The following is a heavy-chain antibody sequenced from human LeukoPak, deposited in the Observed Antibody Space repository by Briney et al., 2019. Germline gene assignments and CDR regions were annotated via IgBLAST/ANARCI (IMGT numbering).Heavy chain of an antibody. Sequence: GGSLRLSCAASGFTFDDYGMGWVRQAPGKGLEWVSRINWNGGSTGYADSVKGRFTISRDNAKNSLYLQMNSLSAEDTALYHCARNTPRGTYFFDYWGQGTLVTVSS. D-gene: IGHD1-26*01. V-gene: IGHV3-20*01. CDR2: INWNGGST. CDR1: GFTFDDYG. CDR3: ARNTPRGTYFFDY. J-gene: IGHJ4*02.